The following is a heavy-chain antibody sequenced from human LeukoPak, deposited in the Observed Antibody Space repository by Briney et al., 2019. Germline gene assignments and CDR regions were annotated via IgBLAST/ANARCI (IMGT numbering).Heavy chain of an antibody. V-gene: IGHV3-66*01. D-gene: IGHD3-16*02. CDR3: AREDVYGSYQDY. Sequence: GGSLRLSCVASGILVSSNYMSWVRQAPGKGLEWVSFIDSTGSTYYADSVKGRFTISRDNSKNTLYLQMNSLRAEDTAVYYCAREDVYGSYQDYWGQGTLVTVSS. J-gene: IGHJ4*02. CDR1: GILVSSNY. CDR2: IDSTGST.